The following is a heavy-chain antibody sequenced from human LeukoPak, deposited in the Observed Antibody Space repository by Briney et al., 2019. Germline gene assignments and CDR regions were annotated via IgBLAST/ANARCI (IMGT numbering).Heavy chain of an antibody. CDR3: ARNSHDDYVL. J-gene: IGHJ4*02. V-gene: IGHV4-38-2*02. Sequence: SETLSLTCTVSGYSLSSGYYWGWIRQPPGKGLEWIASIYHSGSTYYNPSLKSRVSMSVDTSKNQFSLRLSSVTAADTAVYYCARNSHDDYVLWGQGSLVTVSS. D-gene: IGHD4-17*01. CDR1: GYSLSSGYY. CDR2: IYHSGST.